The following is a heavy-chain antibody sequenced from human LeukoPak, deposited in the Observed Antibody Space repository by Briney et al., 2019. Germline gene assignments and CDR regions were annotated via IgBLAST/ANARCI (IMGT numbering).Heavy chain of an antibody. CDR3: ARDAGYSSSGAGWFDP. V-gene: IGHV3-7*01. CDR1: GFTFSSYW. D-gene: IGHD6-13*01. J-gene: IGHJ5*02. CDR2: IKQDGSEK. Sequence: GGSLRLSCAASGFTFSSYWMSWVRQAPGKGLEWVANIKQDGSEKYYVDSVKGRFTISRDNAKNSLYLQMNSLRAEDTAVYYCARDAGYSSSGAGWFDPWGQGTLVTVSS.